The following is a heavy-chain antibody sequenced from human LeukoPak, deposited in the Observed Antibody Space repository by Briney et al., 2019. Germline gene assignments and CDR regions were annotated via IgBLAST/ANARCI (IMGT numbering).Heavy chain of an antibody. CDR3: AKRARDGYNSHVDH. CDR2: ISGSGSET. CDR1: GFIFSNYA. Sequence: GGSLRLSCAGSGFIFSNYAMNWVRRAPGKGVESVSDISGSGSETHYAESVKGRFTVSRDNSKNTLYLQMNSLRGEDTAVYYCAKRARDGYNSHVDHWGQGTLVTVSS. V-gene: IGHV3-23*01. D-gene: IGHD5-24*01. J-gene: IGHJ4*02.